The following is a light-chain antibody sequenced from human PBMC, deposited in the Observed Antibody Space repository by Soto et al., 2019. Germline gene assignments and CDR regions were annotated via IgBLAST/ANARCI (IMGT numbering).Light chain of an antibody. J-gene: IGLJ1*01. Sequence: QSALTQPASVSGSPGQSITISCTGTTSDVGSYDLVSWYQHHPGKAPKLLIYEVSKRPSGVSDRFSGSKSGNTASLTISGLQTEDEADYYCCSFAGRMNLYVFGTGTKVTV. CDR2: EVS. CDR3: CSFAGRMNLYV. V-gene: IGLV2-23*02. CDR1: TSDVGSYDL.